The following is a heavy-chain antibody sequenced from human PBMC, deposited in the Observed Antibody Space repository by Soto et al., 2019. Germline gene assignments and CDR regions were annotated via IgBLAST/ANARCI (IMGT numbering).Heavy chain of an antibody. V-gene: IGHV3-53*02. CDR3: ARDGNGQRGSPH. CDR2: IYSGGSI. J-gene: IGHJ4*02. Sequence: VQLVESGGGLIQAGGSLRLSCAVSGFTVSNNFMMWVGQAPGKGLEWVSLIYSGGSISYADSVKGRFTISRDGSMNMLYLQMNSLTAEDTAVYYCARDGNGQRGSPHWGQGTLVTVSS. CDR1: GFTVSNNF. D-gene: IGHD3-16*01.